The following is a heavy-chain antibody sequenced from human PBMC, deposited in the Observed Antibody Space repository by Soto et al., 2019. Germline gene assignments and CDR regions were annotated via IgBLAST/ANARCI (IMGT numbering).Heavy chain of an antibody. CDR1: GYTFTNYG. CDR3: ATRPGYSASWGYFYYGMKI. J-gene: IGHJ6*02. Sequence: QVQLVQSGAELKKPGASVKVSCKASGYTFTNYGISWVRQASGQGLEWMGWINTYHGKTKYAQKLQGRVTMTQDTSTSTAYMELTSLSSADTAVYYCATRPGYSASWGYFYYGMKIWGQGTTVIVSS. D-gene: IGHD6-13*01. V-gene: IGHV1-18*01. CDR2: INTYHGKT.